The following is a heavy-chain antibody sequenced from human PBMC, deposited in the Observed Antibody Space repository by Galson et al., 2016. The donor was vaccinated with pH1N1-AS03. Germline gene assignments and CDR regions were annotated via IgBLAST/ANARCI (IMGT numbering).Heavy chain of an antibody. J-gene: IGHJ3*02. CDR3: ERGRYYAFDI. D-gene: IGHD1-1*01. CDR2: TYWRSKWYN. V-gene: IGHV6-1*01. Sequence: CAISGDSVSSNIDAWNWIMQSPSGGLEWLGRTYWRSKWYNDYAVSVKSRITINPDTFKNQFSLQLNSLTPEDPAAYDCERGRYYAFDIWGQGTMVTVSS. CDR1: GDSVSSNIDA.